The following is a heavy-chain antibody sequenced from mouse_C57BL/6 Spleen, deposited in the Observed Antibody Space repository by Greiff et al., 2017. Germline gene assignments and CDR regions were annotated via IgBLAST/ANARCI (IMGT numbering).Heavy chain of an antibody. Sequence: VQLQQSGPELVKPGASVKISCKASGYTFTDYYMNWVKQSHGKSLEWIGDINPNNGGTSYNQKFKGKATLTVDKSSSAAYMELRSLTSEDSAVYYCAREGNWDSYFDDWGKGTTLTVSS. CDR1: GYTFTDYY. J-gene: IGHJ2*01. CDR3: AREGNWDSYFDD. V-gene: IGHV1-26*01. CDR2: INPNNGGT. D-gene: IGHD4-1*01.